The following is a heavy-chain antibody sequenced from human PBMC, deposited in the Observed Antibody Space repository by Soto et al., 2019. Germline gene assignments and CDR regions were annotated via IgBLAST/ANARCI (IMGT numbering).Heavy chain of an antibody. Sequence: QIQLVQSGSEVRMPGASVKVSCKASGYIFTTYSITWVRQAPGQGLEWMGWVSGSNGKTNYAQKFEDRVTMTTDTSTTTASMELRRLRTDDTAADYYATEAFGLQANWFDHWGQGTLVTVSS. CDR3: ATEAFGLQANWFDH. D-gene: IGHD3-10*01. J-gene: IGHJ5*02. CDR1: GYIFTTYS. V-gene: IGHV1-18*01. CDR2: VSGSNGKT.